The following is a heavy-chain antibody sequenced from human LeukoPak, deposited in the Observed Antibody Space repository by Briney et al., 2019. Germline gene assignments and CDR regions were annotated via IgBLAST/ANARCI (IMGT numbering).Heavy chain of an antibody. D-gene: IGHD2-2*03. V-gene: IGHV4-30-4*08. CDR1: GGSFSGYY. CDR2: IYYSGST. CDR3: ARVEIVVVPAAMYSSAFDI. Sequence: SETLSLTCAVYGGSFSGYYWSWIRQPPGKGLEWIGYIYYSGSTYYNPSLKSRVTISVDTSKNQFSLKLSSVTAADTAVYYCARVEIVVVPAAMYSSAFDIWGQGTMVTVSS. J-gene: IGHJ3*02.